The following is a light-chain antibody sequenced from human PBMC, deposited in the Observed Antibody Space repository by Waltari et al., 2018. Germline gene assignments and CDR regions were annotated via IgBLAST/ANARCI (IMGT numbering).Light chain of an antibody. Sequence: DVVMTXSPLSLPXXLGQPASISCXSSQSXVXSXGNTYLNWFQQRPGQSPRRLIYKVSNRXSGVPDRXSGSGSGXDFTXKISXVEAEDVXXXXCXQGTHWPRTXGXGXKVXIK. CDR1: QSXVXSXGNTY. CDR3: XQGTHWPRT. J-gene: IGKJ1*01. CDR2: KVS. V-gene: IGKV2-30*01.